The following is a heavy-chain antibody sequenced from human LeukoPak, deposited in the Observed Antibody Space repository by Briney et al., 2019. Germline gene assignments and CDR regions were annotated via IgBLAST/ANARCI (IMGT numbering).Heavy chain of an antibody. CDR3: ARQHDSNYYYYIDV. Sequence: KPSETLSLTCPVSGYSISNGYYWVWLRQPPGRGLEWIGSLYHSDSAYYNTSLRSRVSMSVDTSKNQFSLTLSFVTAADTAVYYCARQHDSNYYYYIDVWGSGTTVTVSS. CDR1: GYSISNGYY. D-gene: IGHD3-3*01. V-gene: IGHV4-38-2*01. CDR2: LYHSDSA. J-gene: IGHJ6*03.